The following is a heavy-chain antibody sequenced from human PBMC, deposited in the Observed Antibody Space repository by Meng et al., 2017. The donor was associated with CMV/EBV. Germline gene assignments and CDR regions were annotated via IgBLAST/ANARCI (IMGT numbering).Heavy chain of an antibody. CDR2: ISGSGGST. J-gene: IGHJ6*02. V-gene: IGHV3-23*01. CDR3: AKDRGKSPDDNCSSTSCYYYYYGMDV. CDR1: GFTFSSYA. Sequence: GESLKISCAASGFTFSSYAMSWVRQAPGKGLERVSAISGSGGSTYYADSVKGRFTISRDNSKNTLYLQMNSLRAEDTAVYYCAKDRGKSPDDNCSSTSCYYYYYGMDVWGQGTTVTVSS. D-gene: IGHD2-2*01.